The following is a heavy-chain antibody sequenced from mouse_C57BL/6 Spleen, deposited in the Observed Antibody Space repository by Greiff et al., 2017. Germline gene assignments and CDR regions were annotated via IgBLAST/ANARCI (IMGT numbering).Heavy chain of an antibody. V-gene: IGHV1-53*01. CDR1: GYTFTSYW. CDR3: ARERWLLHYAMDY. Sequence: QVQLKQPGTELVKPGASVKLSCKASGYTFTSYWMHWVKQRPGQGLEWIGNINPSNGGTNYNEKFKSKATLTVDKSSSTAYMQLSSLTSEDSAVYYCARERWLLHYAMDYWGQGTSVTVSS. J-gene: IGHJ4*01. D-gene: IGHD2-3*01. CDR2: INPSNGGT.